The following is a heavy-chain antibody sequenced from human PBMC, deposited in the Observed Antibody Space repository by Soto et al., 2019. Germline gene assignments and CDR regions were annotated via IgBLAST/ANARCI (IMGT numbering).Heavy chain of an antibody. D-gene: IGHD6-13*01. J-gene: IGHJ6*02. V-gene: IGHV3-23*01. CDR1: GFTFSSYA. CDR3: AKDFAGIAAAGPDYYYYGMDV. CDR2: ISGSGGST. Sequence: EVQLLESGGGLVQPGGSLRLSCAASGFTFSSYAMSWVRQAPGKGLEWVSAISGSGGSTYYADSVKGRFTISRDNSKNTLYLQMNSLRAKDTAVYYCAKDFAGIAAAGPDYYYYGMDVWGQGTTVTVSS.